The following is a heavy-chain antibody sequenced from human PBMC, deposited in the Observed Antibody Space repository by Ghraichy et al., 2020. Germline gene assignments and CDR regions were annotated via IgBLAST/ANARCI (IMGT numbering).Heavy chain of an antibody. CDR3: AREEFGGFDY. CDR2: IYYSGST. CDR1: GGSISSGGYY. V-gene: IGHV4-31*02. D-gene: IGHD3-10*01. J-gene: IGHJ4*02. Sequence: SQTLSLTCTVSGGSISSGGYYWSWIRQHPGKGLEWIGYIYYSGSTYYNPSLKSRVTISVDTSKNQFSLKLSSVTAADTAVYYCAREEFGGFDYWGQGTLVTVSS.